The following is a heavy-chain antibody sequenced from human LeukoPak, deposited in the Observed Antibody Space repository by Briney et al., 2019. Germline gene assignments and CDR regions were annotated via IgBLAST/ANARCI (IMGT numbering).Heavy chain of an antibody. CDR3: ARGPRNSSSYQYFQH. J-gene: IGHJ1*01. D-gene: IGHD6-13*01. Sequence: GGSLRLSCAASGFTFSTYSMNWVRQAPGKGLEWVSSISSSSSYIYYADTVKGRFTISRDNAKNSLYLQMNSLRAEDTAVYYCARGPRNSSSYQYFQHWGQGTLVTVSS. CDR2: ISSSSSYI. V-gene: IGHV3-21*01. CDR1: GFTFSTYS.